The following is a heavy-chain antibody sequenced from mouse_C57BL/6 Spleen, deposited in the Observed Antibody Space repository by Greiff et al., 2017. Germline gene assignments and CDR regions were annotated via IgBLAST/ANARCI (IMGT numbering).Heavy chain of an antibody. CDR3: ARGFITTVVEEYFDV. D-gene: IGHD1-1*01. CDR1: GYTFTSYW. Sequence: QVQLQQPGAELVKPGASVKLSCKASGYTFTSYWMHWVKQRPGRGLEWIGRIGPNSGGTKYNEKFKSKATLTVDKPSSTAYMQLSSLTSEDSAVYYCARGFITTVVEEYFDVWGTGTTVTVSS. J-gene: IGHJ1*03. V-gene: IGHV1-72*01. CDR2: IGPNSGGT.